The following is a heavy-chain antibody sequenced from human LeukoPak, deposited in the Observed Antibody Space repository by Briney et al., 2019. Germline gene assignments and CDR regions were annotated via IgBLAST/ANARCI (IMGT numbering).Heavy chain of an antibody. CDR1: GGSISSYY. D-gene: IGHD1-14*01. CDR2: VYYSGST. CDR3: AREGMGPGYFDY. J-gene: IGHJ4*02. V-gene: IGHV4-59*01. Sequence: PSETLSLTCTVSGGSISSYYWSWIRQPPGKGLEWIGYVYYSGSTNYNPSLKSRVTISVDTSKNQFSLKLSSVTAADTAVYYCAREGMGPGYFDYWGQGTLVTVSS.